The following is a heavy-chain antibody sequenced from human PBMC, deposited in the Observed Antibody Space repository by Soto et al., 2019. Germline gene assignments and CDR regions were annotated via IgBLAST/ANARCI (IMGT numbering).Heavy chain of an antibody. CDR2: ISYDGSNK. V-gene: IGHV3-30*18. D-gene: IGHD6-13*01. Sequence: QVQLVESGGGVVQPGRSLRLSCAASGFTFSSYGMHWVRQAPGKGLEWVAVISYDGSNKYYADSVKGRFTISRDNPKNTLYLQMNSLRAEDTAVYYCAKDSGSSWYPNWFDPWGQGTLVTVSS. CDR3: AKDSGSSWYPNWFDP. J-gene: IGHJ5*02. CDR1: GFTFSSYG.